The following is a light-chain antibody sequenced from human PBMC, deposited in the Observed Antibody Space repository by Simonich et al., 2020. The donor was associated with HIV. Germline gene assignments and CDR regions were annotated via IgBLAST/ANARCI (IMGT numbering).Light chain of an antibody. CDR3: QQYYSSPHT. CDR2: WAS. J-gene: IGKJ2*01. CDR1: QSILHSSNNKHS. Sequence: DIVMTQSPDSLAVSLGERATINCKSSQSILHSSNNKHSLSWYQQKPGQRPELLIYWASTRESGVPDRFSGSGSGTDFTLTISSLQAEDVAVYYCQQYYSSPHTFGQGTRLEIK. V-gene: IGKV4-1*01.